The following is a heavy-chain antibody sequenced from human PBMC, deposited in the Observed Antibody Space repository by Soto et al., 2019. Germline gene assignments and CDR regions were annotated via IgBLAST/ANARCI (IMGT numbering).Heavy chain of an antibody. V-gene: IGHV1-69*01. J-gene: IGHJ6*02. Sequence: QVQLVQSGAEVKKPGSTVKVSCKASGGTFSSYAISWVRQAPGQGLEWRGGIIPISETTNYAQKFQGRDTITADESKSTAYMELSSLRSEDTAVYYCARSQGSSTSLEIYYYYYYGMDVWGQGTTVTVSS. CDR1: GGTFSSYA. CDR2: IIPISETT. CDR3: ARSQGSSTSLEIYYYYYYGMDV. D-gene: IGHD2-2*01.